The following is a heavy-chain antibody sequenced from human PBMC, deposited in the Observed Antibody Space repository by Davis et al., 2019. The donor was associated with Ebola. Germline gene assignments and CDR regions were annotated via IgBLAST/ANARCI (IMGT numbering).Heavy chain of an antibody. CDR2: IIPIFGTA. Sequence: AASVKVSCKASGGTFSSYAISWVRQAPGQGLEWMGGIIPIFGTANYAQKFQGRVTITADESTSTAYMELSSLRSEDTAVYYCARGRERYYDSSGYYALDYWGQGTLVTVSS. J-gene: IGHJ4*02. D-gene: IGHD3-22*01. V-gene: IGHV1-69*13. CDR1: GGTFSSYA. CDR3: ARGRERYYDSSGYYALDY.